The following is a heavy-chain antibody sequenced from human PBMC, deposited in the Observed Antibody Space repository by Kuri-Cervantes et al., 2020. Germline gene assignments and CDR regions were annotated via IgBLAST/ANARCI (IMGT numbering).Heavy chain of an antibody. CDR2: IWYDGSNK. CDR1: GFTFSSYG. Sequence: LSLTCAASGFTFSSYGMHWVRQAPGKGLEWVAVIWYDGSNKYYADSVKGRFTISRDNSKNTLYLQMNSLRAEDTAVYYCAKDLEYGSGKWEGQPNWFDPWGQGTLVTVSS. J-gene: IGHJ5*02. V-gene: IGHV3-33*06. D-gene: IGHD3-10*01. CDR3: AKDLEYGSGKWEGQPNWFDP.